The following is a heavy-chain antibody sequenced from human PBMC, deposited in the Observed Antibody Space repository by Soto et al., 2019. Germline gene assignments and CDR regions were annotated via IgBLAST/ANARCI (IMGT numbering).Heavy chain of an antibody. CDR1: RFKFASYA. J-gene: IGHJ4*02. CDR2: ISSTTNYI. CDR3: ARESEDLTSNFDY. V-gene: IGHV3-21*01. Sequence: GGSLRLSCVASRFKFASYAMNWARQAPGKGLEWVSSISSTTNYIYYADSMKGRFTVSRDNAKNSVYLDMNSLSAEDTAVYYCARESEDLTSNFDYWGQGTLVTVSS.